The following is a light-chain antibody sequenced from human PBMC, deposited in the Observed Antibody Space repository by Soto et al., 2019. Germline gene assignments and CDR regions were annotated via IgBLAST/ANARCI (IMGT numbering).Light chain of an antibody. CDR3: QSYDSTLSARYV. J-gene: IGLJ1*01. CDR1: SSDVGGYNY. Sequence: QSVLTQPASVSGSPGQSITLSCTGTSSDVGGYNYVSWYQQHPGKAPKLMIYEVSNRPSGISHRFSGSKSGNTASLTISGLRAEDEADYYCQSYDSTLSARYVFGTGTKVTVL. V-gene: IGLV2-14*01. CDR2: EVS.